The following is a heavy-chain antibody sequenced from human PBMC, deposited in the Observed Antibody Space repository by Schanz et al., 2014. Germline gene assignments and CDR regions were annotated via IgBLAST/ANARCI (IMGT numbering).Heavy chain of an antibody. CDR3: AKDSRGSSYDMDV. CDR2: IDRDGGHT. V-gene: IGHV3-43*01. CDR1: GFSFDDYT. D-gene: IGHD1-26*01. J-gene: IGHJ6*02. Sequence: EVQLVESGGVVAQPGGSLRLSCAASGFSFDDYTMHWVRQAPGKGLEWVSLIDRDGGHTYYADSVKGRFTISRDNSKNYLYLQMNSQRTEDTALYYRAKDSRGSSYDMDVWGQGTTVTVSS.